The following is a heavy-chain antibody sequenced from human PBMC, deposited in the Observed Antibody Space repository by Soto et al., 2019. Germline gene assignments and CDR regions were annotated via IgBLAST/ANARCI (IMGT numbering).Heavy chain of an antibody. CDR3: ATVPVLRSSGWNYFDY. Sequence: RASVKVSCKVSGYTLTELSMHWVRQAPGKGLEWMGGFDPEDGETIYAQKFQGRVTMTEDTSTDTAYMELSSLRSEDTAVYYCATVPVLRSSGWNYFDYWGQGTLVTVSS. V-gene: IGHV1-24*01. CDR1: GYTLTELS. D-gene: IGHD6-19*01. J-gene: IGHJ4*02. CDR2: FDPEDGET.